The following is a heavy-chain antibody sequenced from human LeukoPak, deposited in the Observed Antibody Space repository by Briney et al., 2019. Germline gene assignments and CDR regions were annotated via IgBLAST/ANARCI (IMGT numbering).Heavy chain of an antibody. CDR1: GFTFSSYE. J-gene: IGHJ4*02. V-gene: IGHV3-48*03. CDR3: TTDRRPFPEQWLGGL. Sequence: GGSLRLSCAASGFTFSSYEMNWVRQAPGKGLEWVSYLSTSGSTIYYADSVKGRFTISRDNAKNSLYLQMNSLKTEDTAVYYCTTDRRPFPEQWLGGLWGQGTLVTVSS. CDR2: LSTSGSTI. D-gene: IGHD6-19*01.